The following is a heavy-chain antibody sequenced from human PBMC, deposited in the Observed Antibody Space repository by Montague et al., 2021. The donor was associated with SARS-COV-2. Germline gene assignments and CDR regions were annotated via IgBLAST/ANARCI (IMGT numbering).Heavy chain of an antibody. CDR2: IDPSDSYT. CDR3: ARLESGHYYGSGSPNYMDV. Sequence: SGAEVKKPGESLRISCKGSGYSFTSYWISWVRQMPGKGLEWMGXIDPSDSYTNYSPSFQGHVTISADKSISTAYLQWSSLKASDTAMYYCARLESGHYYGSGSPNYMDVWGKGTTVTVSS. J-gene: IGHJ6*03. D-gene: IGHD3-10*01. CDR1: GYSFTSYW. V-gene: IGHV5-10-1*01.